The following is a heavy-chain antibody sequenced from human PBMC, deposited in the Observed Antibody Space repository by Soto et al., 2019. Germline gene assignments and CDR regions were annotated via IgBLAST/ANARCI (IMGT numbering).Heavy chain of an antibody. Sequence: SETLSLTCTVSGGSISSYYWSWIRQPPGKGLEWIGYIYYSGSTNYNPSLKSRVTISVDTSKNQFSLKLSSVTAADTAVYYCARCPPTTVAPDYWGQGTLVTVSS. J-gene: IGHJ4*02. CDR3: ARCPPTTVAPDY. V-gene: IGHV4-59*01. CDR2: IYYSGST. D-gene: IGHD4-17*01. CDR1: GGSISSYY.